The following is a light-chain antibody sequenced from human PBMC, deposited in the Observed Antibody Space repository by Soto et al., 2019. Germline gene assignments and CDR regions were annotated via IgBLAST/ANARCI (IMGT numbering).Light chain of an antibody. CDR2: GVS. CDR1: QTVGASQ. V-gene: IGKV3-20*01. CDR3: HQNRNPPHT. J-gene: IGKJ2*01. Sequence: DTVLTQSPCTLSLSPGEGATLSCRASQTVGASQLAWYQQQPRQSPRLLIYGVSIRATGIPDRFGGSGSGTDFTLTISRLEPEDFAVYYCHQNRNPPHTLGQGTKLEIK.